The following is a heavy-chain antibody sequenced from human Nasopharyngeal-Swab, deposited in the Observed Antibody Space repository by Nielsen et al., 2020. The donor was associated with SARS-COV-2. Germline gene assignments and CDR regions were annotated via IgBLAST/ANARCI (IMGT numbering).Heavy chain of an antibody. J-gene: IGHJ2*01. V-gene: IGHV1-24*01. D-gene: IGHD1-7*01. CDR3: ATEYNWNYGPRYFDL. Sequence: ASVKVSCKVSGYTLTELSMHWVRRAPGKGLEWMGGFDPEDGETIYAQKFQGRVTMTEDTSTDTAYMELSSLRSEDTAVYYCATEYNWNYGPRYFDLWGRGTLVTVSS. CDR2: FDPEDGET. CDR1: GYTLTELS.